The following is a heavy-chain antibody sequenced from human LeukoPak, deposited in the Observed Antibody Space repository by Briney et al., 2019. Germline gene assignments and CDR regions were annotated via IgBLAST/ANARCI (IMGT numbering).Heavy chain of an antibody. CDR3: AKVPKTSSNYYFDF. V-gene: IGHV3-23*01. Sequence: PGRSLRLSSAPSGLTFSNYAMAAVRHSPGERVGWGSTITGSDGNTFYADSAKGRFTISRDNSKNTLYLLMDSLRAEDTAIYYCAKVPKTSSNYYFDFWGQGTLVTVSS. CDR2: ITGSDGNT. J-gene: IGHJ4*02. D-gene: IGHD5-24*01. CDR1: GLTFSNYA.